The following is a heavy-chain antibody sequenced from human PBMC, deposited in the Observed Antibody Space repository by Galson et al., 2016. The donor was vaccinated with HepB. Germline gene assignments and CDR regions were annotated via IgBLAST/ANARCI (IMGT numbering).Heavy chain of an antibody. Sequence: SVKVSCKASGYTFTTYAMHWVRQAPGQRFEWMGWINAGNGNTKYSQTFQGRVTITRDTSASTVYMDLSSLRSEDTAVYYCARAGHCSSASCSDSFDIWGLGTMVTVSS. V-gene: IGHV1-3*01. CDR1: GYTFTTYA. CDR3: ARAGHCSSASCSDSFDI. D-gene: IGHD2-2*01. CDR2: INAGNGNT. J-gene: IGHJ3*02.